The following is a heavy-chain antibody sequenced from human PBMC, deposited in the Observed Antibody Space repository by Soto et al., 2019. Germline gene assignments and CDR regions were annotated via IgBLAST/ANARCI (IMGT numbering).Heavy chain of an antibody. CDR2: INTNSGGT. CDR1: GYTFTGYF. J-gene: IGHJ6*02. Sequence: QVQLVQSGAEVKKPGASVKVSCKASGYTFTGYFMHWVRQAPGQGLEWMGWINTNSGGTNYAQKLQDGVTMTRDTSISTAYMELSRLRSDDTAVYYCARAPHFWSGYSGGYGMDVWGQGTTVTVSS. CDR3: ARAPHFWSGYSGGYGMDV. D-gene: IGHD3-3*01. V-gene: IGHV1-2*02.